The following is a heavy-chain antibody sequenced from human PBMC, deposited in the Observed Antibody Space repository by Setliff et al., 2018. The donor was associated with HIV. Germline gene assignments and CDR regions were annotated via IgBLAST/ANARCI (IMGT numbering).Heavy chain of an antibody. CDR1: GFTFGDYH. CDR3: ARDGGLRGYSYGWPDF. CDR2: ITTDGRLT. V-gene: IGHV3-11*04. Sequence: KTSETLSLSCAASGFTFGDYHMIWIRQTPEKGLEWLSDITTDGRLTSYADSVKGRFTISRDNAKKLLYLQMNSLRVEDTAVYYCARDGGLRGYSYGWPDFWGQGTQVTVSS. J-gene: IGHJ4*02. D-gene: IGHD5-18*01.